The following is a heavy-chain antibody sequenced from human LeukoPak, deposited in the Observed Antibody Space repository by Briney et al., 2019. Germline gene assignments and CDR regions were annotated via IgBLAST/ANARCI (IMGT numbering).Heavy chain of an antibody. D-gene: IGHD6-13*01. Sequence: GGSLRLSCVASGFTFSDYYMSWIRQAPGKGLEWVSYIPSTSSYTSYADSVRGRFTISRDNAKNSLYLQMNSLRAEDTAVYYCARAANTAAGTPTLAIDYWGQGTLVTVSS. CDR1: GFTFSDYY. CDR2: IPSTSSYT. CDR3: ARAANTAAGTPTLAIDY. V-gene: IGHV3-11*05. J-gene: IGHJ4*02.